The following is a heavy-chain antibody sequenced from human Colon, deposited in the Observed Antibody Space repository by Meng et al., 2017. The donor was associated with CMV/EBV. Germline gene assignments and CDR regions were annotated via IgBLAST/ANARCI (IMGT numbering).Heavy chain of an antibody. CDR2: IAYDASNE. Sequence: SGVTFSRYATHWVRQATGKGLEWVAVIAYDASNEQYTDSVKGRFTISRDNSKNTVYLQVNSLRDEDTAVYYCAKERERWLQLYYFDYWGQGTLVTVSS. J-gene: IGHJ4*02. CDR1: GVTFSRYA. CDR3: AKERERWLQLYYFDY. D-gene: IGHD5-24*01. V-gene: IGHV3-30*18.